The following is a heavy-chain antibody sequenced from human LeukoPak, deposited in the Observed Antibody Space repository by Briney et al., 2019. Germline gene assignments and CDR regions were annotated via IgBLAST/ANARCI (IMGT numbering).Heavy chain of an antibody. CDR2: IDWDEDK. CDR1: GFYLGTRGMR. Sequence: SGPALVKPTQTLTLTCTFSGFYLGTRGMRVSWIRQPPGKALEWLARIDWDEDKFYSTSLKTRLTISKDTSKNQVVLTMTNMDPVDTATYYCARVRCGGDCYPDYWGQGTLVTVSS. J-gene: IGHJ4*02. D-gene: IGHD2-21*02. CDR3: ARVRCGGDCYPDY. V-gene: IGHV2-70*04.